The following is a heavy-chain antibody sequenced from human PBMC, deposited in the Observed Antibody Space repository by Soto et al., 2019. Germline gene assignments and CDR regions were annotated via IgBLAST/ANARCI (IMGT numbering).Heavy chain of an antibody. CDR1: GLNFDDFA. CDR3: AKDLIAVAGPIDY. V-gene: IGHV3-9*01. D-gene: IGHD6-19*01. J-gene: IGHJ4*02. CDR2: ITWNSRVL. Sequence: GGSLRLSCVGTGLNFDDFAMHWVRQAPGKGLEWVSGITWNSRVLAYADSVKGRFTISRDNSKNTLYLQMNSLRAEDTAVYYYAKDLIAVAGPIDYWGQGTLVTVSS.